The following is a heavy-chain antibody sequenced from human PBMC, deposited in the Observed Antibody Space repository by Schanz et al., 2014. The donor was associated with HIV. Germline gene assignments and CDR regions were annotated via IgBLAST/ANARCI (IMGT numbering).Heavy chain of an antibody. CDR1: EGTFRHFG. Sequence: QVQLVQSGTEVKKPGSSVKVSCNPSEGTFRHFGLSWVRQAPGQGLEWMGGMPSMSGTPTYAQKFQGRVTISADESSNTAYLDLPSLTSEDMAVYFCARSLGGVEDSWGQGTLVYVSS. D-gene: IGHD3-16*01. J-gene: IGHJ4*02. CDR2: MPSMSGTP. V-gene: IGHV1-69*01. CDR3: ARSLGGVEDS.